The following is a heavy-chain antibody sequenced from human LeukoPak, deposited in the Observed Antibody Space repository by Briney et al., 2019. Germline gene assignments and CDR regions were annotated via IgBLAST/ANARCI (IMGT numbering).Heavy chain of an antibody. J-gene: IGHJ5*02. CDR1: GFTVSSNY. Sequence: GGSLRLSCAASGFTVSSNYISWVRQAPGKGLEWVSLIYSGDTTYYADSVKGRFTISRDNSRNTLFLQMNSLRAEDTAVYYCARDLAAPYGNWFDTWGQGTLVTVSS. CDR2: IYSGDTT. V-gene: IGHV3-53*01. D-gene: IGHD6-6*01. CDR3: ARDLAAPYGNWFDT.